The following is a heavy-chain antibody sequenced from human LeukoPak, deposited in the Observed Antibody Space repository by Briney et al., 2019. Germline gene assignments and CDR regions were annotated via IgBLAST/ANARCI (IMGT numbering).Heavy chain of an antibody. Sequence: GESLKISCKGSGYSFTRYWIGWVRQMPGKGLEWMGIIYPGDSDTRYSPSFQGQVTISADKSISTAYLQWSSLKASDTAMYYCARRAGSVDGGYDTVDYWGQGTLVTVSS. V-gene: IGHV5-51*01. CDR3: ARRAGSVDGGYDTVDY. D-gene: IGHD5-12*01. CDR1: GYSFTRYW. CDR2: IYPGDSDT. J-gene: IGHJ4*02.